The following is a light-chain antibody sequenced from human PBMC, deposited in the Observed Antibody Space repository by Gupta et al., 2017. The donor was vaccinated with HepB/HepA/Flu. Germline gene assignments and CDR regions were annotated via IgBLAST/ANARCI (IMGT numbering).Light chain of an antibody. CDR2: DVT. CDR3: KSYAGSNIWV. J-gene: IGLJ3*02. V-gene: IGLV2-14*01. CDR1: NSDVGVYNY. Sequence: QSALTQPASVSGSPGQSITISCTGTNSDVGVYNYVSWYQQHPGKVPKLMIYDVTYRPSGVSSRFSGSKSGNTASLTISGLQAEDEGDYFCKSYAGSNIWVFGGGTKLTVL.